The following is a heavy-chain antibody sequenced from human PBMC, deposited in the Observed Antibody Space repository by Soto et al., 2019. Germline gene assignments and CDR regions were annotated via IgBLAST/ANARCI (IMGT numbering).Heavy chain of an antibody. Sequence: QVQLVQSGAEVKKPGSSVKVSCEASGGTFNTYTINWVRQAPGRGLEWMGQVIPMYDSVNYAESFQGRVTITADKSTNIAYMELSSLRSEDAELYFWASWRSYSGSYCFDYCGQGTLVIVSP. CDR3: ASWRSYSGSYCFDY. CDR2: VIPMYDSV. CDR1: GGTFNTYT. D-gene: IGHD1-26*01. V-gene: IGHV1-69*06. J-gene: IGHJ4*02.